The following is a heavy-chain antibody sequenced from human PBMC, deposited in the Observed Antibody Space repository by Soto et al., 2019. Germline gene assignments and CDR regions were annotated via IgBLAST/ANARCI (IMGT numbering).Heavy chain of an antibody. D-gene: IGHD3-3*01. J-gene: IGHJ6*02. V-gene: IGHV3-15*07. Sequence: GGSLRLSCAASGFTFSNAWMNWVRQAPGKGLEWVGRIKSKTDGGTTDYAAPVKGRFTISRDHSKNTLYLQMNSLKTEETAVYYCTTDQLPYYDFWSGYYTRRDYYYYGMDVWGQGTTVTVSS. CDR1: GFTFSNAW. CDR2: IKSKTDGGTT. CDR3: TTDQLPYYDFWSGYYTRRDYYYYGMDV.